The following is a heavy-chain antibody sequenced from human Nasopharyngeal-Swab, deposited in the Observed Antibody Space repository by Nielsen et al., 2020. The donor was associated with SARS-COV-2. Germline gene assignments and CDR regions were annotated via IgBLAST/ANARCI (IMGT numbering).Heavy chain of an antibody. CDR3: AKDLTRGDFVTSNAFDI. D-gene: IGHD2-21*02. CDR1: GFKFDDHA. CDR2: ISWNSGSI. V-gene: IGHV3-9*01. J-gene: IGHJ3*02. Sequence: SLKISCAAPGFKFDDHAMHWVRQTPGKGLEWVSHISWNSGSIGYAASVRGRFTISRDNAKNSLYLEMSSLRAEDSALYYCAKDLTRGDFVTSNAFDIWGQGTLVTVSS.